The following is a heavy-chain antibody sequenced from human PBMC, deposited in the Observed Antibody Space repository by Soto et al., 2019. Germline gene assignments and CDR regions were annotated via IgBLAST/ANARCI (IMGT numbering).Heavy chain of an antibody. V-gene: IGHV4-4*02. CDR2: IYHSGST. CDR3: ARTKSGGGDSAAFDI. D-gene: IGHD2-21*02. Sequence: QVQLQESGPGLVKPSGTLSLTCAVSGGSISSSNWWSWVRQPPGKGLEWIGEIYHSGSTNYNPSLKSRVTISVDKSKNQFALKLGSVTAADTAVYYCARTKSGGGDSAAFDIWGQGTMVTVSS. CDR1: GGSISSSNW. J-gene: IGHJ3*02.